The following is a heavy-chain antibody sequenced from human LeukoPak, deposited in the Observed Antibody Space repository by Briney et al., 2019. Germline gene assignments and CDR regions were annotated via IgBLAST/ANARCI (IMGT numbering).Heavy chain of an antibody. CDR3: AGEGGTGNFDY. V-gene: IGHV4-61*01. CDR2: IYYRVST. Sequence: NPSETLSLTCTVSGGSISSSSDGWSWLRQPAGKGLEWIGDIYYRVSTNHNPSLKSRVTISVDTSKNQFSLKLSSVTAADTAVYYCAGEGGTGNFDYWRQGTLVTVSS. J-gene: IGHJ4*02. CDR1: GGSISSSSDG. D-gene: IGHD3-10*01.